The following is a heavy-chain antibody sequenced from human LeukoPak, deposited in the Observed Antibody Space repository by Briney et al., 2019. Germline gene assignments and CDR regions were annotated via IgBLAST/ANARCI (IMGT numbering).Heavy chain of an antibody. D-gene: IGHD6-13*01. Sequence: WASVKVSCMASGYTFTSYGISWVRQAPGQGLEWMGWTSAYNGNTNYAQKLQGRVTMTTDTSTSTAYMELRSLRSDDTAVYYCARDRGPGVLAAAGTALPFDPWGQGTLVTVSS. CDR1: GYTFTSYG. CDR2: TSAYNGNT. J-gene: IGHJ5*02. V-gene: IGHV1-18*01. CDR3: ARDRGPGVLAAAGTALPFDP.